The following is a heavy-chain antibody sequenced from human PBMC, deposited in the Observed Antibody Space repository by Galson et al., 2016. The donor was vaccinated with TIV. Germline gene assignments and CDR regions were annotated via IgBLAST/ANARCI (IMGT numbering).Heavy chain of an antibody. CDR2: ISGGGGST. J-gene: IGHJ6*02. Sequence: SLRLSCAASGFTFSIFAMTWVRQAPGMGLEWVSAISGGGGSTYYADSVKGRFTVSRDNSKNTLFLQMNSLRAEDTAVYYCTKVPSNGFSYYYGLDVWGQGTTVTVSS. V-gene: IGHV3-23*01. D-gene: IGHD3-22*01. CDR1: GFTFSIFA. CDR3: TKVPSNGFSYYYGLDV.